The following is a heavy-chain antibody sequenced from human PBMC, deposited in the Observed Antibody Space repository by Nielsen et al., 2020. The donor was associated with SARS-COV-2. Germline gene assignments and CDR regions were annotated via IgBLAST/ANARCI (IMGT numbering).Heavy chain of an antibody. CDR1: GGSISSYY. Sequence: SETLSLTCTVSGGSISSYYWSWIRQPPGKGLEWIGYIYYSGSTNYNPSLKSRVTISVDTSKNQFSLKLSSVTAADTAVYYCARVTYYYDSSGYSFDYWGQGTLVTVSS. J-gene: IGHJ4*02. D-gene: IGHD3-22*01. CDR3: ARVTYYYDSSGYSFDY. CDR2: IYYSGST. V-gene: IGHV4-59*08.